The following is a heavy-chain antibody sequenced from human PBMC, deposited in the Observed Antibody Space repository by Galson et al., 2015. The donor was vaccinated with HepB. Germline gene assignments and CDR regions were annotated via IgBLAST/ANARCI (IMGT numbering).Heavy chain of an antibody. V-gene: IGHV3-7*03. D-gene: IGHD3-22*01. Sequence: SLRLSCAASGFTFSTYWMTWVRQAPGKGLEWVANIKQDGSEKYYVDSVKGRFTISRDNAKNSLSLQMNSLRAEDTALYYCVRDETNLWDSGGYFKIRQDYWGQGTLVTVSS. CDR2: IKQDGSEK. J-gene: IGHJ4*02. CDR1: GFTFSTYW. CDR3: VRDETNLWDSGGYFKIRQDY.